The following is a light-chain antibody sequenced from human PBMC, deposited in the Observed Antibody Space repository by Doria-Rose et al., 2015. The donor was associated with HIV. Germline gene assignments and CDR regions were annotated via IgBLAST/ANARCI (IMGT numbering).Light chain of an antibody. V-gene: IGKV3-20*01. CDR2: DGS. CDR3: HQYGTSWT. CDR1: HSFGSTH. Sequence: TQSPGTLSLSPGERATLSCRARHSFGSTHLAWYQQKPGQAPSLLIYDGSTRATGIPDRFSASGSGTDFTLAINRLEPEDFALYYCHQYGTSWTFGQGTKVEI. J-gene: IGKJ1*01.